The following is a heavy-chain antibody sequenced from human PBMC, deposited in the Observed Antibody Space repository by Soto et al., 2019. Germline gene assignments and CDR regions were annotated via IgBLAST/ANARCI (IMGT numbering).Heavy chain of an antibody. D-gene: IGHD3-22*01. CDR1: GYIFTGFY. CDR3: AGVEGLFDSRDHIWEANYNQGLDV. Sequence: GASVKVSCKASGYIFTGFYIHWVRQAPGQGLEWMGGIKPDSGGTDYAEKFQGRVTMTRDTSINTAYMELSRLRHDDTAVYYCAGVEGLFDSRDHIWEANYNQGLDVCGQGTTLTFCS. J-gene: IGHJ6*02. V-gene: IGHV1-2*02. CDR2: IKPDSGGT.